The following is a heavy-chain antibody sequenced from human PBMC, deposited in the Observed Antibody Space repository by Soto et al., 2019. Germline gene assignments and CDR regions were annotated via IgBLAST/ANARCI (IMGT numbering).Heavy chain of an antibody. D-gene: IGHD2-21*01. J-gene: IGHJ5*02. CDR3: ARDPDIVVVAGWFEP. CDR2: SIPIFGTA. CDR1: GGTFSSYA. V-gene: IGHV1-69*13. Sequence: RASVKVSCKASGGTFSSYAISWVRQAPGQGLEWMGGSIPIFGTANYAQKFQGRVTITADESTSTAYMELSSLRSEDTAVYYCARDPDIVVVAGWFEPWGQGTLVTVSS.